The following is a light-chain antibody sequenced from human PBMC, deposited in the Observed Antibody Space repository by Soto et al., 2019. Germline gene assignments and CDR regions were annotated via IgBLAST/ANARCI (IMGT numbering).Light chain of an antibody. J-gene: IGKJ4*01. Sequence: DIQMTQSPSTLSAPVGDRVTITCRASQNINDWLAWYQQKPGEAPKLLISKASDLESGVHSGFSGSGSGTEFTLTIRSLQPDDFATYYCKQYNSYPLTVGGGTKVDIK. CDR3: KQYNSYPLT. CDR1: QNINDW. CDR2: KAS. V-gene: IGKV1-5*03.